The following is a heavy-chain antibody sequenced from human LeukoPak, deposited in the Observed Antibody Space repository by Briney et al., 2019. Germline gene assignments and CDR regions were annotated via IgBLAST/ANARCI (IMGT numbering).Heavy chain of an antibody. CDR1: GFTFSSYA. D-gene: IGHD1-26*01. V-gene: IGHV3-23*01. CDR3: AKDSGTYYKAFDY. Sequence: GGSLRLSCAASGFTFSSYAMTWVRQAPGKGLEWVSTISATGTSTYYADSVKGRLTISRDNPKNTLYLQVNSLRAEDTAVYSCAKDSGTYYKAFDYWGQGTLVTVSS. J-gene: IGHJ4*02. CDR2: ISATGTST.